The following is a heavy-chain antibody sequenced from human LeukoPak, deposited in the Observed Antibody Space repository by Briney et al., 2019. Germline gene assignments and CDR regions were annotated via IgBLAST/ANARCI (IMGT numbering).Heavy chain of an antibody. CDR1: GFTFSSYW. D-gene: IGHD3-16*01. CDR2: VKQDGTEQ. Sequence: PGGSLRLSCATSGFTFSSYWMSWVRQAPGKGLEWVANVKQDGTEQYYVDSVKGRFAISRDNAKKSVFLQMGSLRAEDTAVYYCARGPLYQVPYYEHYYGLDVWGQGTTVTVFS. CDR3: ARGPLYQVPYYEHYYGLDV. J-gene: IGHJ6*02. V-gene: IGHV3-7*03.